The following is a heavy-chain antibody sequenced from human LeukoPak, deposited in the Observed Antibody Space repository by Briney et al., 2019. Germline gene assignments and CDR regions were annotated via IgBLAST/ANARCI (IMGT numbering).Heavy chain of an antibody. J-gene: IGHJ6*03. Sequence: GGSLRLPCAASGLTVRNNYMSWVRQAQGKGLEWVSAIYTSGHTVYADSVKGRFIISKDNSNNTLYLQMNSLRAADTAIYYCARSGFWDGYSYYYVDVWGKGTTVTVSS. CDR2: IYTSGHT. CDR1: GLTVRNNY. D-gene: IGHD3-3*01. V-gene: IGHV3-53*01. CDR3: ARSGFWDGYSYYYVDV.